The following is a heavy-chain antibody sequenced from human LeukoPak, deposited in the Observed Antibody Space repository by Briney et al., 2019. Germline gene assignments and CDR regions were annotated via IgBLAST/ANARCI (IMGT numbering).Heavy chain of an antibody. V-gene: IGHV3-48*03. Sequence: GGSLRLSCAASGFTFSTYEMNWVRQAPGKGLEWVSYISSSGSTIYYADSVKGRFTISRDNAKNSLYLQMNSLRAEDTALYYCARGPSYVVYWGQGTLVTVSS. J-gene: IGHJ4*02. CDR3: ARGPSYVVY. CDR2: ISSSGSTI. D-gene: IGHD5-18*01. CDR1: GFTFSTYE.